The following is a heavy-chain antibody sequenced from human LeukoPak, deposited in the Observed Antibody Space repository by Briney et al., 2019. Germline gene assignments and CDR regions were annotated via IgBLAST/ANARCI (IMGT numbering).Heavy chain of an antibody. CDR3: ARDIVVVPFYYYYMDV. J-gene: IGHJ6*03. CDR2: INPNSGGT. CDR1: GHTFTGYY. Sequence: GASVKVSCKASGHTFTGYYMHWVRQAPGQGLEWMGWINPNSGGTNYAQKFQGRVTMTRDTSISTAYMELSRLRSDDTAVYYCARDIVVVPFYYYYMDVWGKGTTVTVSS. V-gene: IGHV1-2*02. D-gene: IGHD2-2*01.